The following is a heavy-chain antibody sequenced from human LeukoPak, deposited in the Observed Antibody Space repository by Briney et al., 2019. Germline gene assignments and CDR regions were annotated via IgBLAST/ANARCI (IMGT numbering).Heavy chain of an antibody. CDR1: GYSFTSYW. D-gene: IGHD2-15*01. Sequence: GQSLKISCKGSGYSFTSYWIGWVRQAPGKGLEWIGRIKSKTDGGTTDFAAPVKGRFTISRDDSKNTLYLQMNSLRTEDTAVYYCTTDRTYSRFDHWGEGTLVTVSS. J-gene: IGHJ4*02. CDR3: TTDRTYSRFDH. V-gene: IGHV3-15*01. CDR2: IKSKTDGGTT.